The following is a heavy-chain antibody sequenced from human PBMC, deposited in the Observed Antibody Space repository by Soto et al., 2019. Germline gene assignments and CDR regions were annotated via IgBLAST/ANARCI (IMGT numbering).Heavy chain of an antibody. V-gene: IGHV3-23*01. Sequence: GGSLRLSCAASGFTFSSYAMSWVRQAPGKGLEWVSAISGSGGSTYYADSVKGRFTISRDNSKNTLYLQMNSLRAEDMAVYYCAKVIRVVPAAPFDYWGQGTLVTVSS. D-gene: IGHD2-2*01. J-gene: IGHJ4*02. CDR2: ISGSGGST. CDR3: AKVIRVVPAAPFDY. CDR1: GFTFSSYA.